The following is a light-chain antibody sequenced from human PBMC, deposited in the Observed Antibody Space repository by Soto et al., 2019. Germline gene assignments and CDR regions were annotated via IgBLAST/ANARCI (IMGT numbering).Light chain of an antibody. J-gene: IGKJ5*01. V-gene: IGKV3-15*01. CDR2: GAS. Sequence: VMRQSPATLSVSRGEGTTLSCRASQGIGDTLAWYQHKPGQAPRLLIYGASTRATDMPGRFSGRGSGTEFTLTISSLEPEDFAVYYCQQRSNWPPITFGQGTRLEIK. CDR1: QGIGDT. CDR3: QQRSNWPPIT.